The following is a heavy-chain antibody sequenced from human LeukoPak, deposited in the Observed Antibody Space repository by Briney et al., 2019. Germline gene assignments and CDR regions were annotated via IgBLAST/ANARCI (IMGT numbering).Heavy chain of an antibody. D-gene: IGHD3-10*01. J-gene: IGHJ4*02. CDR3: ARECYYGSGSHDY. CDR1: GFTFSSYG. CDR2: IWYDGSNK. Sequence: TGRSLRLSCAASGFTFSSYGMHWVRQAPGKGLEWVAVIWYDGSNKYYADSVKGRFTISRDNSKNTLYLQMNSLRAEDTAVYYCARECYYGSGSHDYWGQGTLVTVSS. V-gene: IGHV3-33*01.